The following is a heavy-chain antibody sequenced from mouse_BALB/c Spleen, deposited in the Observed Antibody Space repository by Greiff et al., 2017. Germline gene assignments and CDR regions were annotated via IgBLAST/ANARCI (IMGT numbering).Heavy chain of an antibody. D-gene: IGHD1-2*01. CDR1: GFNIKDYY. J-gene: IGHJ4*01. CDR2: IDPENGDT. V-gene: IGHV14-4*02. Sequence: VQLKQSGAELVRSGASVKLSCTASGFNIKDYYMHWVKQRPEQGLEWIGWIDPENGDTEYAPKFQGKATMTADTSSNTAYLQLSSLTSEDTAVYYCNAGPLLRPGYAMDYWGQGTSVTVSS. CDR3: NAGPLLRPGYAMDY.